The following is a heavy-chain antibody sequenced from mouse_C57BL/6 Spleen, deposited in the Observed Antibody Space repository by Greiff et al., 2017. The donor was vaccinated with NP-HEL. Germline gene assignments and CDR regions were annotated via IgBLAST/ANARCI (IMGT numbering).Heavy chain of an antibody. J-gene: IGHJ4*01. CDR1: GYAFSSYW. CDR3: ARDPLTTVAARGAMDY. D-gene: IGHD1-1*01. CDR2: IYPGDGDT. Sequence: QVQLQQSGAELVKPGASVKISCKASGYAFSSYWMNWVKQRPGKGLEWIGQIYPGDGDTNYNGKFKGKATLTADKSSSTAYMQLSSLTSEDSAVYFCARDPLTTVAARGAMDYWGQGTSVTVSS. V-gene: IGHV1-80*01.